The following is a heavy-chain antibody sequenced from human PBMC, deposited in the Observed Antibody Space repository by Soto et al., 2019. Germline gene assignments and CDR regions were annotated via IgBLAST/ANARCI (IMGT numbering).Heavy chain of an antibody. Sequence: SETLSLTCTVSGGSISIGGYYWSCIRQHPGKGLEWIGYIYYSGSTYYNPSLKSRVTISVDTSKNQFSLKLSSVTAADTAVYYCARGYSYGSVDYWGQGTLVTVSS. J-gene: IGHJ4*02. D-gene: IGHD5-18*01. V-gene: IGHV4-31*03. CDR1: GGSISIGGYY. CDR2: IYYSGST. CDR3: ARGYSYGSVDY.